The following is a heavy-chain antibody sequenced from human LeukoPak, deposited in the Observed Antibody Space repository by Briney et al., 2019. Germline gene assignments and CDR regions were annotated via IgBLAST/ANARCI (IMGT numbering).Heavy chain of an antibody. CDR1: GFTLSSYG. V-gene: IGHV3-30*18. J-gene: IGHJ4*02. CDR2: ISYDGSNK. Sequence: GRPLRLPCGASGFTLSSYGMHWVCRAPGKGLEGGAVISYDGSNKYYADSVKGRFTISRDNSKNTLYLQMNSLRAEDTAVYYCAKASYYYDSSGYYFSYWGQGTLVTVSS. D-gene: IGHD3-22*01. CDR3: AKASYYYDSSGYYFSY.